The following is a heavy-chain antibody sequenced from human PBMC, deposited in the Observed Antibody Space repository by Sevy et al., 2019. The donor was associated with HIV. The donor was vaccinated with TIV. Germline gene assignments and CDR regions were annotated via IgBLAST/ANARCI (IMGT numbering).Heavy chain of an antibody. D-gene: IGHD3-3*01. CDR2: ISAYYGNT. Sequence: ASVKVSCKASGYTFTSYGISWVRQAPGQGLEWMGWISAYYGNTNYAQKLQGRVTMTTDTSTSTAYMELRSLRSDDTAVYYCARDLAITIFGVVTWYGMDVWGQGTTVTVSS. CDR3: ARDLAITIFGVVTWYGMDV. CDR1: GYTFTSYG. V-gene: IGHV1-18*01. J-gene: IGHJ6*02.